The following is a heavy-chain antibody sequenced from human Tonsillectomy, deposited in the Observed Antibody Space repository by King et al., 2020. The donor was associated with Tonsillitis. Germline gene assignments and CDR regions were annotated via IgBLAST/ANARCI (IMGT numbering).Heavy chain of an antibody. V-gene: IGHV3-11*01. Sequence: HVQLVESGGGLVKPGGSLKLSCAASGFTFSDYYMSWIRQAPGKGLEWVSYISSSGSTINYADSVKGRFTISRDNAKNSLYLQMNSLRAEDTAVYYCARDADLYYYDSSGSDYWGQGTLVTVSS. CDR1: GFTFSDYY. CDR3: ARDADLYYYDSSGSDY. CDR2: ISSSGSTI. J-gene: IGHJ4*02. D-gene: IGHD3-22*01.